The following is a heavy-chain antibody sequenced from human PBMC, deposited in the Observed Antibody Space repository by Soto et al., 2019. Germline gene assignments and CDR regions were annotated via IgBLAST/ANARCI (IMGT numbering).Heavy chain of an antibody. CDR1: GFTFSSYA. V-gene: IGHV3-23*01. D-gene: IGHD5-12*01. J-gene: IGHJ6*02. CDR2: ISGSGGST. Sequence: GGSLRLSCAASGFTFSSYALSWVRQAPGKGLEWVSAISGSGGSTYYADSVKGRFTTSRDNSKNTLYLQMNSLRAEDTAVYYCAKDFRTDVATQTYYYYGMDVWGQGTTVTVSS. CDR3: AKDFRTDVATQTYYYYGMDV.